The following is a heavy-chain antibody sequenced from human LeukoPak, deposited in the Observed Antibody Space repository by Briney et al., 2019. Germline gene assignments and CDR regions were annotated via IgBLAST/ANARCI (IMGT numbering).Heavy chain of an antibody. CDR3: ARDADWYGQSFDY. CDR1: GFTFSSYW. Sequence: HPGGSLRLSCEASGFTFSSYWMHWVRHAPGKGLMRVSRIYSDEGSRNYADSVKGRFTISRDNAKNTLHLQMDSLRAEDTAVYYCARDADWYGQSFDYWGQGTLVTVSS. J-gene: IGHJ4*02. D-gene: IGHD3-9*01. V-gene: IGHV3-74*01. CDR2: IYSDEGSR.